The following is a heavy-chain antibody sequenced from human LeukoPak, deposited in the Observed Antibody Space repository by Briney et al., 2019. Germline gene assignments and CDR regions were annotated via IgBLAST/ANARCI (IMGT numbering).Heavy chain of an antibody. CDR3: ARDLERTFDY. V-gene: IGHV3-30-3*01. J-gene: IGHJ4*02. Sequence: GGSLRLSCAASGFTFSSYAMHWVRRAPGKGLEWVAVISYDGSNKYYADSVKGRFTISRDNSKNTLYLQMNSLRAEDTAVYYCARDLERTFDYWGQGTLVTVSS. CDR1: GFTFSSYA. CDR2: ISYDGSNK.